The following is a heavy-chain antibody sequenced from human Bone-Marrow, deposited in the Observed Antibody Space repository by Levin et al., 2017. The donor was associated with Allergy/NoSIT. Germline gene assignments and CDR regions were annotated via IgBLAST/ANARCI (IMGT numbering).Heavy chain of an antibody. CDR1: GFTFSTFW. CDR3: ASTLYDILSGLYGLDV. D-gene: IGHD3-9*01. Sequence: RGESLKISCAASGFTFSTFWMHWVRQVPGKGLVWVSSIDDGGTNTKYADSVKGRFTILRDNAKNTVYLEMNSLRVGDTAVYYCASTLYDILSGLYGLDVWGQGTTVIVSS. J-gene: IGHJ6*02. V-gene: IGHV3-74*01. CDR2: IDDGGTNT.